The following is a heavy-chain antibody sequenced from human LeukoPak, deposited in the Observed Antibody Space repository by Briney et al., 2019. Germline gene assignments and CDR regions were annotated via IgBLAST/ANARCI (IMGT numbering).Heavy chain of an antibody. CDR1: GGTFSSYA. D-gene: IGHD2-15*01. Sequence: EASVKVSCKASGGTFSSYAISWVRQAPGQGLEWMGRIIPILGIANYAQKFQGRVTITADKSTSTAYMELSSLRSEDTAVYYCARGGSWWFYFDYWGQGTLVTVSS. CDR2: IIPILGIA. V-gene: IGHV1-69*04. J-gene: IGHJ4*02. CDR3: ARGGSWWFYFDY.